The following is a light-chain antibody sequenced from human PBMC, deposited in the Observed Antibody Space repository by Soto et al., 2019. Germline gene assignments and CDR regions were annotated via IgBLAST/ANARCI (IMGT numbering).Light chain of an antibody. CDR2: EGN. CDR1: SDVVGNYNL. J-gene: IGLJ2*01. CDR3: CSSASRSTPVG. V-gene: IGLV2-23*01. Sequence: QSVLTQPASVSGSPGQSITISCTGTSDVVGNYNLVSWYQQHPGKAPKLIIYEGNKRPSGLSNRFSGSKSANTSSLTISGLRAEDEDDYYCCSSASRSTPVGFGGGTKVTVL.